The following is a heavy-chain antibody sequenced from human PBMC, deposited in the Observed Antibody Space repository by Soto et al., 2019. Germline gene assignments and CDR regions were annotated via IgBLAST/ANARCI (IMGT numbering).Heavy chain of an antibody. V-gene: IGHV4-31*03. D-gene: IGHD3-10*01. CDR2: IYYSGSS. CDR1: GDCISRNGYF. CDR3: ARGTMLRGPGYYYAMDV. J-gene: IGHJ6*02. Sequence: TLSLTCTVSGDCISRNGYFWTWIRQHPGKGLEWIGYIYYSGSSYYNPSLKSRVIISVDTSKNHFSLNLTAVTAADTAVYYCARGTMLRGPGYYYAMDVWGQGTTVTASS.